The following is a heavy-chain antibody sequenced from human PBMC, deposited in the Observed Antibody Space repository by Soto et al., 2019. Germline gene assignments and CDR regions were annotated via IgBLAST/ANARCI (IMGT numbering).Heavy chain of an antibody. CDR1: GFTFSNYA. D-gene: IGHD3-22*01. V-gene: IGHV3-30-3*01. Sequence: GGSLRLSCAASGFTFSNYAMHWVRQAPGKGLEWVAVISYDGSNKYYADSVKGRFTISRDNSKNTLYLQMNSLSAEDTAVYYCAKDNYYDSRELGYWGQGTLVTVSS. J-gene: IGHJ4*02. CDR2: ISYDGSNK. CDR3: AKDNYYDSRELGY.